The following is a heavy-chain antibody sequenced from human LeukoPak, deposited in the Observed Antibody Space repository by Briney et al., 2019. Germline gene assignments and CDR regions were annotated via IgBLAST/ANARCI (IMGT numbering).Heavy chain of an antibody. Sequence: SETLSLTCAVYGGSFSGYYWSWIRQPPGKGLEWIGEINHSGSTNYNPSLKSRVTISVDTSKNQFSLKLSSVTAADTAVYYCARVHCGGDCYSAYYFDYWGQRTLVTVSS. CDR1: GGSFSGYY. CDR3: ARVHCGGDCYSAYYFDY. V-gene: IGHV4-34*01. D-gene: IGHD2-21*02. CDR2: INHSGST. J-gene: IGHJ4*02.